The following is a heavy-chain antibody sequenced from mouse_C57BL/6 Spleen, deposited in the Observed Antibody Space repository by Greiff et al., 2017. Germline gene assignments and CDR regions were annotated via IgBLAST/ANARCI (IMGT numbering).Heavy chain of an antibody. V-gene: IGHV14-2*01. J-gene: IGHJ3*01. CDR3: ARKSSGYAQFAY. Sequence: VQLQQSGAELVKPGASVKLSCTASGFNIKDYYMHWVKKRTEQGLEWIGRIDPEDGETKYAPKLQGKATITADTSSNTAYLQLSSLTAEDTAVYYCARKSSGYAQFAYWGQGTLVTVSA. CDR1: GFNIKDYY. D-gene: IGHD3-2*02. CDR2: IDPEDGET.